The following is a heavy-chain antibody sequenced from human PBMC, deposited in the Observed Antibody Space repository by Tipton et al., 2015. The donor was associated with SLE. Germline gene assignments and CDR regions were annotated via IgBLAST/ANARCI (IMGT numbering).Heavy chain of an antibody. Sequence: TLSLTCAVSGGSISSSSYYWGWIRQPPGKGLEWIGNIYYSGSTYYNPSLKIRLTISVDTSKNQFSLKLSSVTAADTAVYYCASGLGSGHVDIWGQGTMVTVSS. J-gene: IGHJ3*02. V-gene: IGHV4-39*07. CDR1: GGSISSSSYY. CDR2: IYYSGST. D-gene: IGHD6-19*01. CDR3: ASGLGSGHVDI.